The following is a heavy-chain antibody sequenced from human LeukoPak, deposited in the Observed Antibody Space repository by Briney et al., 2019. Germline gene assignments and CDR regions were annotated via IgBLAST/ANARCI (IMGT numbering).Heavy chain of an antibody. J-gene: IGHJ4*02. D-gene: IGHD3-3*01. CDR2: INHSGST. CDR1: GGSFSGYY. V-gene: IGHV4-34*01. CDR3: ARVLRFLEWLLDY. Sequence: SETLSLTCAVYGGSFSGYYWSWIRQPPGKGLEWIEEINHSGSTNYNPSLKSRVTISVDTSKNQFSLKLSSVTAADTAVYYCARVLRFLEWLLDYWGQGTLVTVSS.